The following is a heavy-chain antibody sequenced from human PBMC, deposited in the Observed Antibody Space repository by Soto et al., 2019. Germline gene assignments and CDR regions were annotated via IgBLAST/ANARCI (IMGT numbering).Heavy chain of an antibody. J-gene: IGHJ4*02. CDR3: ARLPSRHLVDY. CDR2: MFYGVST. V-gene: IGHV4-39*01. Sequence: SETLSLTCTVSGSSINSSGYYWGWIRQPPGKGLEWIGSMFYGVSTYYNPSLKSRVTVSVDTSKNQLSLNLRSVTAADTAVYYCARLPSRHLVDYWGQGTLVTVSS. CDR1: GSSINSSGYY. D-gene: IGHD3-3*02.